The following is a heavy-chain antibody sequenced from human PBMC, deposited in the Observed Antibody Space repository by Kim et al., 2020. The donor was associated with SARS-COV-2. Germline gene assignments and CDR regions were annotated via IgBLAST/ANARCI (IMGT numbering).Heavy chain of an antibody. J-gene: IGHJ3*02. CDR2: ISSSSSYI. Sequence: GGSLRLSCAASGFTFSSYSMNWVRQAPGKGLEWVSSISSSSSYIYYAESVKGRFTISRDNAKNSLYLQMNSLRAEDTAVYYCARDNQVRGVKAFDIWGQGTMVTVSS. V-gene: IGHV3-21*01. CDR3: ARDNQVRGVKAFDI. CDR1: GFTFSSYS. D-gene: IGHD3-10*01.